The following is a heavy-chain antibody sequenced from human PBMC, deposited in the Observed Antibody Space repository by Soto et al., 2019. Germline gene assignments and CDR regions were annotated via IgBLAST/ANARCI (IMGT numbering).Heavy chain of an antibody. D-gene: IGHD2-21*01. V-gene: IGHV4-59*08. J-gene: IGHJ5*02. CDR2: IYYSGNT. CDR3: ARLWGAIEAYNWFDP. CDR1: GGSISSYY. Sequence: SETLSLTCTVSGGSISSYYWSWIRQPPGKGLEWIGYIYYSGNTNYNPSLKSRVTISVDTSKNQFSLKLSSVTAADTAVYYCARLWGAIEAYNWFDPWGQGTLVTVSS.